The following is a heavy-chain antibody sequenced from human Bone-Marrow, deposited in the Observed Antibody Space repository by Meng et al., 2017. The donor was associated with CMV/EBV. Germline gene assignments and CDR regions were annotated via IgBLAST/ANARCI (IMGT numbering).Heavy chain of an antibody. Sequence: GESLKISCVASGLTLRKYGIHWVRQAPGKGLEWVAFIRFDGINKYYADSVKGRFTISRDYFKNALYLQMNSLRAEDTAVYYCAKEGDYYGSGSYRDGFDLWGQGTLVTVSS. V-gene: IGHV3-30*02. CDR1: GLTLRKYG. D-gene: IGHD3-10*01. CDR3: AKEGDYYGSGSYRDGFDL. CDR2: IRFDGINK. J-gene: IGHJ3*01.